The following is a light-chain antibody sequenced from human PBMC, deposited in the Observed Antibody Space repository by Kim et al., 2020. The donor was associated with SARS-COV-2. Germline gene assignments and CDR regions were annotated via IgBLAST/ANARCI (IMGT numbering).Light chain of an antibody. CDR2: HDT. V-gene: IGLV3-1*01. J-gene: IGLJ1*01. Sequence: SLSPGQTGSIPCSGGDLGNKYVGWYQVKPAQSPVQVIYHDTKRPSGIPERFSGSNSGNTATLTISGTQAMDEADYYCQAWDSSTYVFGTGTKVTVL. CDR3: QAWDSSTYV. CDR1: DLGNKY.